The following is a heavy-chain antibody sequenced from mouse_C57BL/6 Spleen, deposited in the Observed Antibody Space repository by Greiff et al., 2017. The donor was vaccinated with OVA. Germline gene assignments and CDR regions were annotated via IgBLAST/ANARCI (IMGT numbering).Heavy chain of an antibody. CDR1: GYTFTSYW. Sequence: QVQLQQPGAELVRPGSSVKLSCKASGYTFTSYWMHWVKQRPIQGLEWIGNIDPSDSETHYNQKFKDKATLTVDKSSSTAYMQLSSLTSEDSAVYYCARGGITTVVRYFDVWGTGTTVTVSS. CDR3: ARGGITTVVRYFDV. V-gene: IGHV1-52*01. CDR2: IDPSDSET. D-gene: IGHD1-1*01. J-gene: IGHJ1*03.